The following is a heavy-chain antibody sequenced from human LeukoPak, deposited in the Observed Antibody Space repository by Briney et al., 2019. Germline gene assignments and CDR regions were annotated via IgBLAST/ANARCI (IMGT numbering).Heavy chain of an antibody. CDR3: AGILMANLGTFDI. V-gene: IGHV3-48*01. Sequence: GGSLRLSCAASGFTFSSYSMNWVRQAPGKGLEWVSYISSSSSTIYYADSVKGRFTISRDNAKNSLYLQMNSLRAEDTALYYCAGILMANLGTFDIWGQGTMVTVSS. J-gene: IGHJ3*02. D-gene: IGHD5-18*01. CDR2: ISSSSSTI. CDR1: GFTFSSYS.